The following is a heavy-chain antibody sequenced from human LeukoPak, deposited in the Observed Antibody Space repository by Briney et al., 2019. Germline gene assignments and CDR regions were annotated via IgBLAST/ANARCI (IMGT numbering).Heavy chain of an antibody. J-gene: IGHJ3*02. V-gene: IGHV3-30*18. D-gene: IGHD5-12*01. CDR1: GFTFSSYG. Sequence: PGGSLRLSCAASGFTFSSYGMHWVRQAPGKGLEWVAVISYDGSNKYYADSVEGRFTISRDDSKNTLYVQMNSLRVDDAAVYYCAKDSGYASAFDIWGQGTMVTVPS. CDR2: ISYDGSNK. CDR3: AKDSGYASAFDI.